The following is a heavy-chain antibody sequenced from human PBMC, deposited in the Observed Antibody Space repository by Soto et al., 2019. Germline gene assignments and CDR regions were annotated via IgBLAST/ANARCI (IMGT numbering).Heavy chain of an antibody. D-gene: IGHD2-15*01. CDR2: IDWDDDK. Sequence: SGPTLVNPTQTLTLTCTFSGFSLSTSGMRVSWIRQPPGKALEWLARIDWDDDKFYNTSLKTRLTISKDSSKNQVVLTMTNMDPVDTATYYCARMFHCSGGTCPFDYWGQGARGTVSP. J-gene: IGHJ4*02. CDR1: GFSLSTSGMR. V-gene: IGHV2-70*04. CDR3: ARMFHCSGGTCPFDY.